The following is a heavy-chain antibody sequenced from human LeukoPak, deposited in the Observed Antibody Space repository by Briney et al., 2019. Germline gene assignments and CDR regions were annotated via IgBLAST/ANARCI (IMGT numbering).Heavy chain of an antibody. D-gene: IGHD3-9*01. CDR2: IYYSGST. CDR3: AREGLILTGYYPLPDYYYGMDV. J-gene: IGHJ6*02. CDR1: GGSISSGDYY. Sequence: PSQTLSLTCTVSGGSISSGDYYWSWIRQPPGKGLEWIGYIYYSGSTYYNPSLKSRVTISVDTSKNQFSLKLSSVTAADTAVYYCAREGLILTGYYPLPDYYYGMDVWGQGTTVTVSS. V-gene: IGHV4-30-4*01.